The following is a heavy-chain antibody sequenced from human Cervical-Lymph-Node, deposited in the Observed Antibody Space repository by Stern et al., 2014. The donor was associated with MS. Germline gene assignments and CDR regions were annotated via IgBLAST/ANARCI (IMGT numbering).Heavy chain of an antibody. Sequence: VQLVQSGGGLVQPGGSLRLSCAASGFTFSSYSMNWVRQAPGKGLEGISYISSSRSTIYYADSVKGRFTISRDNAKNSLYRQMNSLRDEDTAVYYGARANYDFWSGKASFQRYYYGMDVWGQGTTVTVSS. CDR3: ARANYDFWSGKASFQRYYYGMDV. CDR1: GFTFSSYS. CDR2: ISSSRSTI. J-gene: IGHJ6*02. D-gene: IGHD3-3*01. V-gene: IGHV3-48*02.